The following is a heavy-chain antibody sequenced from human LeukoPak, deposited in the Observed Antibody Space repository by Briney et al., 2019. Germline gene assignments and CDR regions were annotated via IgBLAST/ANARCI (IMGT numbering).Heavy chain of an antibody. J-gene: IGHJ4*02. Sequence: GGSLRLSCAASGFTFSDCYMSWIRQAPGKGLEWVSYISSGSTIYYADSVKGRFTISRDNAKNSLYLQMNSLRAEDTAVYYCARELLGYYFDYWGQGTLVTVSS. D-gene: IGHD1-26*01. CDR3: ARELLGYYFDY. CDR1: GFTFSDCY. CDR2: ISSGSTI. V-gene: IGHV3-11*01.